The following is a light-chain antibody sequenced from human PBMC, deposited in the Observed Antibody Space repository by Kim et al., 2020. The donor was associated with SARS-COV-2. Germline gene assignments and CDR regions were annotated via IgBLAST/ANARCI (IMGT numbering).Light chain of an antibody. CDR2: EVS. V-gene: IGLV2-18*02. J-gene: IGLJ3*02. Sequence: QSALTQPPSVSGSPGQSVTISCTGSNRDIVGTTRVSWYQQSPGAAPKFIIFEVSYRPSGVPDRFSGSKSGNTASLTISGLQPEDEADFFCATFTDDRTWIFGGGTQLTVL. CDR3: ATFTDDRTWI. CDR1: NRDIVGTTR.